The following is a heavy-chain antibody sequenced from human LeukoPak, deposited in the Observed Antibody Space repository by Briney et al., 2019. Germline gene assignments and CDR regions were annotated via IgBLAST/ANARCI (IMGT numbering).Heavy chain of an antibody. Sequence: SETLSLTFSVSGGPISSNSHSWGWIRQPPGKGLEWIGNIYYRGSTYHNPSLRSRVTMSVDTSNNQFSLTLTSVTAADTAVYYCARGPFTVTTNTWFDPWGQGTLVTVSS. CDR1: GGPISSNSHS. CDR2: IYYRGST. D-gene: IGHD4-11*01. J-gene: IGHJ5*02. V-gene: IGHV4-39*07. CDR3: ARGPFTVTTNTWFDP.